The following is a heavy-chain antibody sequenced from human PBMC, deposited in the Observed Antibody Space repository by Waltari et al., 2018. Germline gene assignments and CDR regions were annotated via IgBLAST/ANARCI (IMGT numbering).Heavy chain of an antibody. CDR1: GYTFTRYA. V-gene: IGHV1-3*01. CDR3: ARGGGAETLLFY. CDR2: INAGNGNT. D-gene: IGHD2-8*02. Sequence: QVQLVQSGAEVKKPGASVKVSCKASGYTFTRYAMHWVRQAPGQRLEWMGWINAGNGNTKYSQKFQGRVTITRDTSASTAYMELSSLRSEDTAVYYCARGGGAETLLFYWGQGTLVTVSS. J-gene: IGHJ4*02.